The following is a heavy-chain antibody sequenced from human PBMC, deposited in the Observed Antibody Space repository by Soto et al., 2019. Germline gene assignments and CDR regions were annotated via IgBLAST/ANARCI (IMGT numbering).Heavy chain of an antibody. V-gene: IGHV4-34*01. J-gene: IGHJ4*02. CDR2: INHSGST. CDR1: GGSFSGYY. Sequence: SETLSLTCAAYGGSFSGYYWSWIRQPPGKGLEWIGEINHSGSTNYNPSLKSRVTISLDTSNNQFSLKLSSVTAEDTAVYYGARAKLWFGNDYWGPGTLVTVSS. D-gene: IGHD5-18*01. CDR3: ARAKLWFGNDY.